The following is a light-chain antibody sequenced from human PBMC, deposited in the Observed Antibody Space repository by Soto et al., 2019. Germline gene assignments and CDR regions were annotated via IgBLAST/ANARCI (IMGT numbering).Light chain of an antibody. CDR2: GNS. CDR1: SSNIGAGYD. J-gene: IGLJ2*01. CDR3: QYYDSSLSGVV. Sequence: QSVLTQPPSVSGAPGQRVTISCTGSSSNIGAGYDVHWYQQLPGTAPKLLIYGNSNRPSGVPDRFSGSKSGTSASLAITGLQAEDEADYYCQYYDSSLSGVVFGGGTKLT. V-gene: IGLV1-40*01.